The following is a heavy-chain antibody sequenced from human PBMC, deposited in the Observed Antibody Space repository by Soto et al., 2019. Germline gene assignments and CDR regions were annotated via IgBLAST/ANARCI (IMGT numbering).Heavy chain of an antibody. J-gene: IGHJ4*02. Sequence: PSQTLSLTCAISGDSVSSNSAAWNWIRQSPSRGLEWLGRTYYRSKWYNDYAVSVKSRITINPDTSKNQFSLQLNSVTPEDTAVNSFERAPSAPIAPAGNSFDYWAREPWSPSPQ. D-gene: IGHD6-13*01. V-gene: IGHV6-1*01. CDR2: TYYRSKWYN. CDR3: ERAPSAPIAPAGNSFDY. CDR1: GDSVSSNSAA.